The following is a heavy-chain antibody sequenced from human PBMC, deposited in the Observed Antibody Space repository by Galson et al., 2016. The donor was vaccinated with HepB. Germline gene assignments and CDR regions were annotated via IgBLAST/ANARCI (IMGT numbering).Heavy chain of an antibody. D-gene: IGHD3-10*01. CDR3: ARGAGAGY. CDR2: IRQDGGEK. CDR1: GFTFSSFS. V-gene: IGHV3-7*03. Sequence: SLRLSCAASGFTFSSFSMNWVRQALGKGLEWVANIRQDGGEKYYVDSVKGRFTISRDNAKNSLYLQMSNLRAEDTAVYYCARGAGAGYWGQGALVTVSS. J-gene: IGHJ4*02.